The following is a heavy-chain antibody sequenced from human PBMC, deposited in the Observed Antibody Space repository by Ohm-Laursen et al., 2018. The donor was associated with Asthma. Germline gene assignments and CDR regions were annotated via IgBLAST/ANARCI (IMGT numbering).Heavy chain of an antibody. D-gene: IGHD3-22*01. CDR2: INHSGST. J-gene: IGHJ4*02. CDR1: GGSFSGYY. V-gene: IGHV4-34*01. Sequence: SQTLSLTCAVYGGSFSGYYWSWIRQPPGKGLEWIGEINHSGSTNYNPSLKSRVTISVDTSKNQFSLKLSSVTAADTAVYYCARGYYYDSSGLKNFDYWGQGTLVPVSS. CDR3: ARGYYYDSSGLKNFDY.